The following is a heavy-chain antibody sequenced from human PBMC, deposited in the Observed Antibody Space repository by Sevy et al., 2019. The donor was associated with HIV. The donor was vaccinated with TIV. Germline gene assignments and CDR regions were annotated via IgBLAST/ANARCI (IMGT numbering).Heavy chain of an antibody. D-gene: IGHD3-10*01. Sequence: GGSLRLSCAASGFTFSDYYMSWIRQAPGKGLEWVSYISSSGSTIYYADSVKGRFTISRDNAKNSLYLQMNSLRAEDTAGYYCARDVAYYGSVSYYQYYYGMDVWGQGTTVTVSS. CDR3: ARDVAYYGSVSYYQYYYGMDV. CDR1: GFTFSDYY. J-gene: IGHJ6*02. V-gene: IGHV3-11*01. CDR2: ISSSGSTI.